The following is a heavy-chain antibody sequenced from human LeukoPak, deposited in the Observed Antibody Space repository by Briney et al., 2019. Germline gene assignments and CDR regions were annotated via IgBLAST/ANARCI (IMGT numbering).Heavy chain of an antibody. V-gene: IGHV1-46*01. Sequence: GASVKISCKASEYTIRNYYMHWVRQAPGQGLEWMGLINPRDESIDYAQNLEGRVTVTRDTSTSTVYLELTSLRSDDTAVYYCAGELIGGGKAFDYWGQGTLVIVSS. CDR1: EYTIRNYY. D-gene: IGHD4-23*01. J-gene: IGHJ4*02. CDR3: AGELIGGGKAFDY. CDR2: INPRDESI.